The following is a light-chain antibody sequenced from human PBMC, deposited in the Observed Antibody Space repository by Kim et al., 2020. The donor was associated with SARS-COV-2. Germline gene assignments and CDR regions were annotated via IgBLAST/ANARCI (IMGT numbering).Light chain of an antibody. V-gene: IGLV2-14*01. CDR3: SSYTTTSTIV. CDR2: EVI. CDR1: SSDVGGYNS. Sequence: SALTQPGSVSGSPGQSVTISCTGTSSDVGGYNSVSWYRLHAGKAPKLMIYEVINRPSGVSSRFFGSKFGNTASLTISVLQADDEADYYCSSYTTTSTIVFGTGTKVTVL. J-gene: IGLJ1*01.